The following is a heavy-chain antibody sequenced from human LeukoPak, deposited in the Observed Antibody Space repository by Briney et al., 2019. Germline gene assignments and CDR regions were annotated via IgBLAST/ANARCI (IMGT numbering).Heavy chain of an antibody. CDR2: IIPIFGTA. D-gene: IGHD4-23*01. CDR1: GGTFSSYA. V-gene: IGHV1-69*05. J-gene: IGHJ4*02. Sequence: ASVKVSCKASGGTFSSYAISWVRQAPGQGLEWMGGIIPIFGTANYAQKFQGRVTITTDESTSTAYMELSSLRSEDTAVYYCARAIVYGGSSQEWDYWGQGTLVTVSS. CDR3: ARAIVYGGSSQEWDY.